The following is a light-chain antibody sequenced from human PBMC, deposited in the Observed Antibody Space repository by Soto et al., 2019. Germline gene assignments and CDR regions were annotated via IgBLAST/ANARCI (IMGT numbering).Light chain of an antibody. Sequence: QSALTQPPSVSGSPGQSVTISCTGTSSDVGSYNRVSWYQQPPGTAPKLMIYEVSNRPSGVPDRFSGSKSGNTASLTISGLQAEDESEYYCSSYTSSSTFDVVFGGGTKLTAL. V-gene: IGLV2-18*02. CDR3: SSYTSSSTFDVV. J-gene: IGLJ2*01. CDR1: SSDVGSYNR. CDR2: EVS.